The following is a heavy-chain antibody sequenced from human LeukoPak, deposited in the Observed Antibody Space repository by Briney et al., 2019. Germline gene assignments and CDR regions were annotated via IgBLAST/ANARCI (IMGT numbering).Heavy chain of an antibody. D-gene: IGHD5-12*01. Sequence: GGSLRLSCAASGFTFSSYAMSWVRQAPGKGLEWVSAISGSGGSTHYADSVRGRFTISRDNSKNTLYLQMNSLRAEDTAVYYCVRGYSYGWFDPWGQGALVTVSS. CDR2: ISGSGGST. V-gene: IGHV3-23*01. J-gene: IGHJ5*02. CDR3: VRGYSYGWFDP. CDR1: GFTFSSYA.